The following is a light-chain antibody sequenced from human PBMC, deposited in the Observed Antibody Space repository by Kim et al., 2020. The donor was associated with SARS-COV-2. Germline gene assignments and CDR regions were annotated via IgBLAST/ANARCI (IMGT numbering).Light chain of an antibody. CDR1: SSNIASNT. Sequence: GQRVTISCSGSSSNIASNTVNWYQQLPGTAPKLLMYNDYQRPSGVPDRFSGSKSGTSASLAISGLQAEDEAYFYCAAWDESLNAWVFGGGTKLTVL. J-gene: IGLJ3*02. CDR2: NDY. V-gene: IGLV1-44*01. CDR3: AAWDESLNAWV.